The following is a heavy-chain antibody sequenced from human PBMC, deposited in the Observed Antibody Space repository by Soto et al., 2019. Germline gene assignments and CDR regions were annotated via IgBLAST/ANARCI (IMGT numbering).Heavy chain of an antibody. Sequence: ASVEVSCKASGSTFTDYYRHWGRQAPGQGLEWMGWINPNSGGTDYAQKFQGRVTMTRDTSISTAYMELSRLRSDDTAVYYCARPYQLLSSSAAFDIWGQGTMVTVSS. CDR1: GSTFTDYY. J-gene: IGHJ3*02. CDR3: ARPYQLLSSSAAFDI. V-gene: IGHV1-2*02. CDR2: INPNSGGT. D-gene: IGHD2-2*01.